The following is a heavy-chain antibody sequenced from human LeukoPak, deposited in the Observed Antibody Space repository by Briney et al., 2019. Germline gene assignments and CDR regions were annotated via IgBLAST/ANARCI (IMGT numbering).Heavy chain of an antibody. J-gene: IGHJ5*02. CDR1: GFTFSSYA. Sequence: GGSLRLSCAASGFTFSSYAMSWVRQAPGKGLEWVSAISGSGGSAYYADSVKGRFTISRDNSKNTLYLQMNSLRAEDTAVYYCATTRYIVVVTAIPDWFDPWGQGTLVTVPS. V-gene: IGHV3-23*01. CDR3: ATTRYIVVVTAIPDWFDP. CDR2: ISGSGGSA. D-gene: IGHD2-21*02.